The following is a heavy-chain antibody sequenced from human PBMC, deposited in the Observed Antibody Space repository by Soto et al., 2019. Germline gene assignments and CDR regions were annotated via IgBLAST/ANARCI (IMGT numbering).Heavy chain of an antibody. CDR1: GFGFSSYD. CDR3: AKGKTIFGVVVVTDY. V-gene: IGHV3-30*18. Sequence: RLSCAVSGFGFSSYDMHWVRQAPGKGLEWVAVISNDGSNKDYADSVKGRFTISRDNSKITLYLQMNGLRAEDTAVYYCAKGKTIFGVVVVTDYCCQGTLLTLS. D-gene: IGHD3-3*01. CDR2: ISNDGSNK. J-gene: IGHJ4*01.